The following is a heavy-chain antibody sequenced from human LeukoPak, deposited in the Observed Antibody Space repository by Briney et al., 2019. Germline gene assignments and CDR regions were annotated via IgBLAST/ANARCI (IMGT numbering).Heavy chain of an antibody. D-gene: IGHD2-21*02. J-gene: IGHJ4*02. CDR1: GFSFSIHP. V-gene: IGHV3-23*01. CDR3: ATYCGGDCYQTDY. Sequence: GGSLRLSCAASGFSFSIHPMSWVRQAPGKGLQWVSAISGGGSSTYYADSVKGRFTISRDNSKNSLYLQMNSLRAEDTAVYYCATYCGGDCYQTDYWGQGTLVTVSS. CDR2: ISGGGSST.